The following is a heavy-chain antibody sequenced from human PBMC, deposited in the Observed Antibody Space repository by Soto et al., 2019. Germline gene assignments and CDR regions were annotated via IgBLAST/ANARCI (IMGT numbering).Heavy chain of an antibody. V-gene: IGHV4-39*01. CDR3: ARQYSSPT. D-gene: IGHD6-13*01. CDR2: IYYGGST. CDR1: GGSISSRSFN. J-gene: IGHJ5*02. Sequence: SETLSLTCTVSGGSISSRSFNWGWIRQPPGKGLEWIASIYYGGSTYYNPSLRSRVTISVDTSKNQFSLKLSSVTAADTAVYYCARQYSSPTWGQGTLVTVSS.